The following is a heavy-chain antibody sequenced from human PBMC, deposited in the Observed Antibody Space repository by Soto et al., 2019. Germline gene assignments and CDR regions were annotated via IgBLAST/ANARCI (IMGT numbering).Heavy chain of an antibody. CDR2: ISAYNGNT. D-gene: IGHD3-3*01. CDR1: GYTFTSYG. Sequence: QVQLVQSGAEVKKPGASVKVSCKASGYTFTSYGISWVRQAPGQGLEWMGWISAYNGNTNYAQKLQGRVTMTTDTSQSTAYMELRSLRSDDTAVYYCARTNYDFWSGYYYYYMDVWCKGTTVTVSS. J-gene: IGHJ6*03. CDR3: ARTNYDFWSGYYYYYMDV. V-gene: IGHV1-18*01.